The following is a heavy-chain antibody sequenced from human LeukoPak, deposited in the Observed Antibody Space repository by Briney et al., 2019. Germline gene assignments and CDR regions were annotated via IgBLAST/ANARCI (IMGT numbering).Heavy chain of an antibody. CDR2: IYYSGST. J-gene: IGHJ4*02. V-gene: IGHV4-39*01. CDR3: ASRNDILTGYVFDF. Sequence: SETLSLTCTVWGGSVSSSIYYWGWIRQPPGKGLGWIGSIYYSGSTSYNPSLKSRVTISVDTSKNQFALKLTSVTAADTAVYYCASRNDILTGYVFDFWGQGTLVTVSS. D-gene: IGHD3-9*01. CDR1: GGSVSSSIYY.